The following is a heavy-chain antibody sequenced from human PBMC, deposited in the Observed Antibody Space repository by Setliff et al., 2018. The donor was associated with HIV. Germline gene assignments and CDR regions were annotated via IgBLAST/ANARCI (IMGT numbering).Heavy chain of an antibody. CDR3: GRATEYYDTSGYPRKTLVDD. V-gene: IGHV1-2*06. D-gene: IGHD3-22*01. CDR2: INHNSGGT. J-gene: IGHJ4*02. CDR1: GYTFTGYY. Sequence: ASVKVSCKASGYTFTGYYMHWVRQAAGQGLEWMGRINHNSGGTNYAQKFQGRVTMTRDTSISTAYMELSSLRSDDTAMYYCGRATEYYDTSGYPRKTLVDDWGQGALVTVSS.